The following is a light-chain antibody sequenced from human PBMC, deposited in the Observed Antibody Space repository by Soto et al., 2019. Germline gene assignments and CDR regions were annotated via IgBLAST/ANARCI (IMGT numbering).Light chain of an antibody. CDR3: QRYGSSPPYT. Sequence: EIVLTQSAGTLSLSPGETATLSCRASQSVSNNYLAWYQKKPGQAPRLLIYGASTRASDIPEKFSGSESGTEYPLTISRLEPKHFAVYYCQRYGSSPPYTFGQGTKLPIK. J-gene: IGKJ2*01. V-gene: IGKV3-20*01. CDR1: QSVSNNY. CDR2: GAS.